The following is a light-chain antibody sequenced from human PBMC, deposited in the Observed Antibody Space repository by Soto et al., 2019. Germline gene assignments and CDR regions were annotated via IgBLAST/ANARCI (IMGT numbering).Light chain of an antibody. CDR2: GAS. J-gene: IGKJ4*01. Sequence: EILLTQSPGALYLSPGDRATLSCRASQSLTNSFLAWYQQIPGQIPRLLIYGASIGATDIPDRFSGSGSGADFTLTISRLEPEDFAVYFCQQYGILPLSFGGGTKVEIK. CDR1: QSLTNSF. V-gene: IGKV3-20*01. CDR3: QQYGILPLS.